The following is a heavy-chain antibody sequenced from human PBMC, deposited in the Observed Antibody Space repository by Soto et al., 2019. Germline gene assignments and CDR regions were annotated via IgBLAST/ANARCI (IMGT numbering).Heavy chain of an antibody. Sequence: GGSLRLSCAASGFTFSGSAMHWVRQASGKGLEWVGRIRSKANSYATAYAASVKGRFTISRDDSKNTAYLQMNSLKTEDTAVYYRTRLSPLGYDRASDAFDIWGQGTMVTVSS. V-gene: IGHV3-73*01. J-gene: IGHJ3*02. CDR1: GFTFSGSA. CDR2: IRSKANSYAT. D-gene: IGHD3-22*01. CDR3: TRLSPLGYDRASDAFDI.